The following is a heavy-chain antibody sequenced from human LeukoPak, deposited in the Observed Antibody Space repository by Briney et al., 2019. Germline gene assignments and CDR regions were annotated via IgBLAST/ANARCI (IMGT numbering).Heavy chain of an antibody. V-gene: IGHV4-38-2*01. D-gene: IGHD2-2*01. Sequence: PSETLSLTCAVSGYSISSGYYWGWIPQPPGKGLEWIGSIYRGGSTYYKPFLKSRITISVDTSKQLSSLKLSSVAAADTAVYDCAMAVVPAAMRSLHWFDPWGQGTLVTVSS. J-gene: IGHJ5*02. CDR1: GYSISSGYY. CDR2: IYRGGST. CDR3: AMAVVPAAMRSLHWFDP.